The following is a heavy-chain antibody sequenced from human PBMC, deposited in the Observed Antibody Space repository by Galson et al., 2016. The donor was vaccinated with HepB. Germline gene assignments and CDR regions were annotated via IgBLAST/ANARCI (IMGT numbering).Heavy chain of an antibody. D-gene: IGHD5-12*01. CDR2: ISYDGSNT. Sequence: SLRLSCAASGFTFKNYALHWVRQAPGKGLEWVTVISYDGSNTYSADSVKGRFTISRDNSKNTLYLQMNSLRAEDTAVYYCAKAGSRAFIVALDYGMDVWGQGTTVIVSS. J-gene: IGHJ6*02. CDR3: AKAGSRAFIVALDYGMDV. CDR1: GFTFKNYA. V-gene: IGHV3-30*18.